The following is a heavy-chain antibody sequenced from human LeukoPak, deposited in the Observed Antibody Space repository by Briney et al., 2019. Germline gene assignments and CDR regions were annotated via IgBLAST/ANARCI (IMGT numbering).Heavy chain of an antibody. CDR1: GGSFSGYY. D-gene: IGHD3-10*01. J-gene: IGHJ4*02. V-gene: IGHV4-34*01. CDR3: ARTGGSGSKFDY. Sequence: SETLSLTCAVYGGSFSGYYWSWIRQPPGKGLEWIGEINHSGSTNYSPSLKSRVTISVDTSKNQFSLKLSSVTAADTAVYYCARTGGSGSKFDYWGQGTLVTVSS. CDR2: INHSGST.